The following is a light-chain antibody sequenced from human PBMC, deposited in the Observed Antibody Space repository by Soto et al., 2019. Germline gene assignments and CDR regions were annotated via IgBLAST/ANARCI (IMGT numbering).Light chain of an antibody. CDR2: EVT. V-gene: IGLV2-14*01. J-gene: IGLJ1*01. CDR1: FSDVGGYDY. CDR3: SSHTSGSTRV. Sequence: QSALTRPASVSGSPGQSIAISCTGTFSDVGGYDYVSWYQQHPDKAPKRMIYEVTKRPSGVSNRFSGSKSGNTASLTISGLQPEDEADYYCSSHTSGSTRVFGSGTKLTVL.